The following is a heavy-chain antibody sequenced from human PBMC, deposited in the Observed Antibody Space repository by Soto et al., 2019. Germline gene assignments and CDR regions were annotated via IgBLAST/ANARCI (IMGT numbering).Heavy chain of an antibody. CDR3: ARDTDDSSGYDY. J-gene: IGHJ4*02. D-gene: IGHD3-22*01. CDR1: GCSISRSSYY. CDR2: ISYSGST. Sequence: QLHLQESGPGLVKPSETRSSTCTVSGCSISRSSYYWGWIRQPPGKGLEWIGSISYSGSTYYNPALKRPVTISVDTSKNQFALKLSPVTAADTAVYYCARDTDDSSGYDYWGQGTLVTVSS. V-gene: IGHV4-39*01.